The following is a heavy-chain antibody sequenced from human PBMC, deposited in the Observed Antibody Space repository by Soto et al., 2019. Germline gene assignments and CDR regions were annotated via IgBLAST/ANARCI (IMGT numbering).Heavy chain of an antibody. CDR2: IDTSGST. Sequence: SETLSLTCTVSGGSISNYYCNWIRQPAGKGLEWIGRIDTSGSTNYNPSLKSRVTMSVDTSKQKFSLKLSSVTAADTALYYCARGGQDFWSGPFDYWGRGALVTVSS. CDR3: ARGGQDFWSGPFDY. V-gene: IGHV4-4*07. D-gene: IGHD3-3*01. CDR1: GGSISNYY. J-gene: IGHJ4*02.